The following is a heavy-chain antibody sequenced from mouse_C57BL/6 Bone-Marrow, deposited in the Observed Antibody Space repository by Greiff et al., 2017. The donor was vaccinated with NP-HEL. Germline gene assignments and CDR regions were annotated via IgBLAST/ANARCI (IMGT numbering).Heavy chain of an antibody. Sequence: VQLVESGAELARPGASVKLSCKASGYTFTSYGISWVKQRTGQGLEWIGEIYPRSGNTYYNEKCKGKATLTADKSSSTAYMELRSLTSEDSAVYFCARCREGWALMDYWGQGTSVTVSS. CDR3: ARCREGWALMDY. CDR2: IYPRSGNT. D-gene: IGHD3-3*01. J-gene: IGHJ4*01. CDR1: GYTFTSYG. V-gene: IGHV1-81*01.